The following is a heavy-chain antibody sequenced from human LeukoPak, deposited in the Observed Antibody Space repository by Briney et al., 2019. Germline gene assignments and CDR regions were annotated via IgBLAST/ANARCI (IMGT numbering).Heavy chain of an antibody. CDR1: GYTFTGYY. D-gene: IGHD2-2*01. CDR3: ARVGDCSSTSCFLTDY. V-gene: IGHV1-2*02. Sequence: GASVKVSCKASGYTFTGYYMHWVRQAPGQGLGWMGWINPNSGGTNYAQKFQGRVTMTRDTPISTAYMELSRLRSDDTAVYYCARVGDCSSTSCFLTDYWGQGTLVTVSS. J-gene: IGHJ4*02. CDR2: INPNSGGT.